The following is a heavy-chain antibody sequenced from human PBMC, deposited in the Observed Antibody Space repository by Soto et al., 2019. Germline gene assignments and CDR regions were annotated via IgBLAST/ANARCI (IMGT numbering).Heavy chain of an antibody. CDR1: GFTFDDYA. Sequence: EVQLVESGGGLVQPGRSLRLSCAASGFTFDDYAMHWVRQAPGKGLEWVSGISWNSGSIGYADSVKGRFTISRDNAKNSLYLQMNSLRAEDTALYYCAKVSLAARPYYFDYWGQGTLVTVSS. CDR3: AKVSLAARPYYFDY. J-gene: IGHJ4*02. CDR2: ISWNSGSI. D-gene: IGHD6-6*01. V-gene: IGHV3-9*01.